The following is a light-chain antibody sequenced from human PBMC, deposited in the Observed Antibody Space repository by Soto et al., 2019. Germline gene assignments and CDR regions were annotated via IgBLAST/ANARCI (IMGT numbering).Light chain of an antibody. J-gene: IGKJ2*01. CDR2: AAS. V-gene: IGKV1-39*01. CDR1: QSINSY. CDR3: QQSYSTSYP. Sequence: DIQMTQSPSSLSASVGDRVTITCRASQSINSYLNWYQQKPGKAPKLLIYAASSLQSGVPSRFSGSGSGTDFTLTISSLQPEDFATYYCQQSYSTSYPFGQGTKVDSK.